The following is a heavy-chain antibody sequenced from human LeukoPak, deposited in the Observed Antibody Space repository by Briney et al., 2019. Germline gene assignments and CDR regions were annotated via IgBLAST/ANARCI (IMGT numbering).Heavy chain of an antibody. CDR3: ARGPYYDSWSGAGY. CDR2: ITTYNGNT. CDR1: GYTFRDFG. V-gene: IGHV1-18*01. Sequence: ASVKVTCKASGYTFRDFGISWVRQAPGQGLEWMGWITTYNGNTNYIQKLQGRVTMTTDTSTSTAYMELRSLRSDDTAVYYCARGPYYDSWSGAGYWGQGTLVTVSS. J-gene: IGHJ4*02. D-gene: IGHD3-3*01.